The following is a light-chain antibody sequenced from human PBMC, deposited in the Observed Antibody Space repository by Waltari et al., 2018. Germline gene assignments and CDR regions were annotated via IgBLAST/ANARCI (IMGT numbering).Light chain of an antibody. Sequence: QSALTQPASVSGSPGQSITISCTGTSSDVGGYNLVSWYQQQPGKGPQRILYDVTERPSGVSVRFSGSKAGNTASLTISGLQADDEGDYYCCSFSGDKSHVIFGGGTKVTVL. CDR2: DVT. J-gene: IGLJ2*01. CDR3: CSFSGDKSHVI. CDR1: SSDVGGYNL. V-gene: IGLV2-23*02.